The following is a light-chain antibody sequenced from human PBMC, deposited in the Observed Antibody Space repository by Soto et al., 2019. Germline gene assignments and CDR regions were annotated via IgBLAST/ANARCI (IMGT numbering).Light chain of an antibody. CDR3: QQYNNWLT. Sequence: EIVMTQSPATLSVSPGDRATLSCRASQSVSSNLAWYQQKPGQAPRLLIYGASTRATGIPARFSGSGSGTEFTLTISSLQSEDFAVYSCQQYNNWLTFGQGTKVEIK. CDR1: QSVSSN. J-gene: IGKJ1*01. V-gene: IGKV3-15*01. CDR2: GAS.